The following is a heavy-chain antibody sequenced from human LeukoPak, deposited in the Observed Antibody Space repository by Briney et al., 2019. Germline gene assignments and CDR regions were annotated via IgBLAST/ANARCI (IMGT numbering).Heavy chain of an antibody. CDR2: INPNSGGT. CDR3: AREDDYGDYVIDY. D-gene: IGHD4-17*01. J-gene: IGHJ4*02. CDR1: GYTFTGYY. V-gene: IGHV1-2*06. Sequence: ASVKVSCKASGYTFTGYYMHWVRQAPGQGLEWMGRINPNSGGTNYAQKFQGRVTMTRDTSISTAYMELSRLRSDDTAVYYCAREDDYGDYVIDYWGQGTQVIVSS.